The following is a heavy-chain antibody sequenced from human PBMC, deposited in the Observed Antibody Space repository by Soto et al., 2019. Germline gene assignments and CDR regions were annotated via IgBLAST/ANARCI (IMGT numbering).Heavy chain of an antibody. CDR1: GYTLTELS. Sequence: ASVKVSRKVSGYTLTELSMHWVRQAPGKGLEWMGGFDPEDGETIYAQKFQGRVTMTEDTSTDTAYMELSSLRSEDAAVYYCATRGPFIANGDAFDIWGQGTMVTVSS. CDR2: FDPEDGET. V-gene: IGHV1-24*01. J-gene: IGHJ3*02. CDR3: ATRGPFIANGDAFDI. D-gene: IGHD2-15*01.